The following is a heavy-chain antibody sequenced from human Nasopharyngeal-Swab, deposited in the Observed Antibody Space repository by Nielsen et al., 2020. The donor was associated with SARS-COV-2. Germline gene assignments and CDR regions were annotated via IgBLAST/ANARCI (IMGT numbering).Heavy chain of an antibody. D-gene: IGHD3-22*01. CDR1: GFTLSDYY. V-gene: IGHV3-11*06. CDR3: ARAYYDSEVSGYYYYYMDV. Sequence: GRSLRLSCAASGFTLSDYYMSWIRQAPGKGLEWVSYISSSSSYTNYADSVKGRFTISRDNAKNSLYLQMNSLRAEDTAVYYCARAYYDSEVSGYYYYYMDVWGKGTTVTVSS. J-gene: IGHJ6*03. CDR2: ISSSSSYT.